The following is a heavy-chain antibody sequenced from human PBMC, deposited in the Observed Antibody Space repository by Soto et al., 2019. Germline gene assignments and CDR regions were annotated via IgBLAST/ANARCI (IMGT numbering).Heavy chain of an antibody. CDR3: ARGEDAHGDFGSMDV. Sequence: QVQLVQSGAEVKKPGSSVKVSCRASGGHFDRFALSWLRQAHGQGLEWMGGIIPFLSATTYAHKFQGRVTITADESASTPYLELRSLTSDDTAVYYCARGEDAHGDFGSMDVWGQGTSVTVSS. J-gene: IGHJ6*02. CDR2: IIPFLSAT. V-gene: IGHV1-69*01. CDR1: GGHFDRFA. D-gene: IGHD4-17*01.